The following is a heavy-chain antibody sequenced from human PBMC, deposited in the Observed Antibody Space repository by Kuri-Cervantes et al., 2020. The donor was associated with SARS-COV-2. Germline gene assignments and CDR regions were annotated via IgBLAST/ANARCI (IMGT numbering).Heavy chain of an antibody. CDR3: ARDRKSVGATEFDY. CDR1: GGSISSYY. J-gene: IGHJ4*02. Sequence: SETLSLTCTVSGGSISSYYWSWIRQPPGKGLEWIGNIYYSGMTSYNPSLKSRVTILVDTSKNQFSLKLSSVTAADTAVYYCARDRKSVGATEFDYWGQGTLVTVSS. D-gene: IGHD1-26*01. V-gene: IGHV4-59*12. CDR2: IYYSGMT.